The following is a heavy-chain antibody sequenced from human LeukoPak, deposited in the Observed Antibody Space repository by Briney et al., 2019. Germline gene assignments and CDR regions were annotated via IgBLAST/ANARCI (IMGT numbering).Heavy chain of an antibody. Sequence: GGSLRLSCAASGFTVSSNYMSWVRQAPGKGLEWVSVIYSGGSTYYADSVKGRFTISRDNSKNTLYLQMSSLRAEDTAVYYCARDFGGWRGYYYMDVWGKGTTVTVSS. J-gene: IGHJ6*03. CDR1: GFTVSSNY. CDR3: ARDFGGWRGYYYMDV. V-gene: IGHV3-53*01. D-gene: IGHD3-16*01. CDR2: IYSGGST.